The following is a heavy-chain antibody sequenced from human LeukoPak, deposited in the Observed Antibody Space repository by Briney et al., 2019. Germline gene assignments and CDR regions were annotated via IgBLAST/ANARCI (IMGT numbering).Heavy chain of an antibody. CDR3: TRARKIVVVTNSFDY. D-gene: IGHD3-22*01. J-gene: IGHJ4*02. V-gene: IGHV3-49*03. CDR1: GFTFGDYA. Sequence: GGSLRLSCTASGFTFGDYALSWFRQAPGKGLEWVGFIRSKAYGGTTEYAASVKDRFTISRDDSKSIAYLQMNSLKTEDTAVYYCTRARKIVVVTNSFDYWGQGTLVTVSS. CDR2: IRSKAYGGTT.